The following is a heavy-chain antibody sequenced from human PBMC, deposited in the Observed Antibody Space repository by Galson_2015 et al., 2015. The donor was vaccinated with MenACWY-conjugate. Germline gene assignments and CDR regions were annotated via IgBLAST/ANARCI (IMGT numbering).Heavy chain of an antibody. CDR3: ARDHGPTYMSQAPHAGDYYYYGMDV. V-gene: IGHV7-4-1*02. D-gene: IGHD1-1*01. CDR1: GYTFTSYA. J-gene: IGHJ6*02. Sequence: SVKVSCKASGYTFTSYAMNWVRQAPGQGLEWMGWINTNTGNPTYAQGFTGRLVFSLDTSVSTAYLQISSLKAEDTAVYYCARDHGPTYMSQAPHAGDYYYYGMDVWGHGTTVAVSS. CDR2: INTNTGNP.